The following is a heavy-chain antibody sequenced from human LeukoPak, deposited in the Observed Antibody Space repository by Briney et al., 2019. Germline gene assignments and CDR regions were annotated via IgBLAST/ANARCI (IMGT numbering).Heavy chain of an antibody. D-gene: IGHD3-22*01. CDR3: ARGGITMIVVVSLEAFDI. Sequence: GASVKVSCKASGYTFTSYGISWVRQAPGQGLEWMGWISPYNDNTNYAQKLQGRVTMTTETSTSTAYMEPSSLRSEDTAVYYCARGGITMIVVVSLEAFDIWGQGTMVTVSS. J-gene: IGHJ3*02. CDR2: ISPYNDNT. CDR1: GYTFTSYG. V-gene: IGHV1-18*01.